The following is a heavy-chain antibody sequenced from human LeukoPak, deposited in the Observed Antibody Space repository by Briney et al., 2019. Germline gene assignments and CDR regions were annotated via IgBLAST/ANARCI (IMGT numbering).Heavy chain of an antibody. CDR1: GGSFSGYY. D-gene: IGHD6-19*01. J-gene: IGHJ6*03. CDR2: INHSGST. CDR3: ARGRVAVAGHYYYYMDV. V-gene: IGHV4-34*01. Sequence: PSETLSLTCAVYGGSFSGYYWSWIRQPPGKGLEWIGEINHSGSTNYNTSLKSRVTISVDTSKNQFSLKLSSVTAADTAVYYCARGRVAVAGHYYYYMDVWGKGTTVTVSS.